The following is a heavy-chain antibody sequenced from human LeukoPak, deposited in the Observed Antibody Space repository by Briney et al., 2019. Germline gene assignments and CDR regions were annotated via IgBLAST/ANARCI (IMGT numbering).Heavy chain of an antibody. V-gene: IGHV3-23*01. Sequence: GGSLRLSCAASGFTFSSYGMSWVRQAPGKGLEWVSAISGSGGSTYYADSVKGRFTISRDNAKNSLYLQMNSLRAEDTAVYYCARYAGYCSSTSCYGGEDYWGQGTLVTVSS. CDR3: ARYAGYCSSTSCYGGEDY. CDR2: ISGSGGST. CDR1: GFTFSSYG. D-gene: IGHD2-2*01. J-gene: IGHJ4*02.